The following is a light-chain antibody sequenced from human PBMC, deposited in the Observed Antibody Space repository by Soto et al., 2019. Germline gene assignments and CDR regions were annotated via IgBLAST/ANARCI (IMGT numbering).Light chain of an antibody. J-gene: IGKJ1*01. V-gene: IGKV3-20*01. CDR1: QTISNM. CDR2: AAS. CDR3: QQYGRA. Sequence: EVVMTQSPATLSVSPGDKVSLSCRANQTISNMLAWYQQKPGQAPRLLIYAASSRATGIPDRFSGSGSGTDFTLTISRLEPEDFAVYYCQQYGRAFGQGTKVDI.